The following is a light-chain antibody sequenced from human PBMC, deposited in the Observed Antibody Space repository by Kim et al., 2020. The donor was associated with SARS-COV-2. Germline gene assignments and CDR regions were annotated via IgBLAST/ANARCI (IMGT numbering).Light chain of an antibody. V-gene: IGKV3-20*01. Sequence: PWERATLSCRASQILSSNFLAWYQHKPGQAPRLLIYGASSRATGIPDRFSGSGSETDFTLTIARLEPEDFAVYYCQQYGSSPFTFGGGTKVDIK. CDR2: GAS. CDR3: QQYGSSPFT. J-gene: IGKJ4*01. CDR1: QILSSNF.